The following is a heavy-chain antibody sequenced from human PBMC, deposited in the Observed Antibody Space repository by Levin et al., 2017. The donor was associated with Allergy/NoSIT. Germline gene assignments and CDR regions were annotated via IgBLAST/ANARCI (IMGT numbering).Heavy chain of an antibody. CDR3: ARTVFTMVRGVMPPSDYYYMDV. CDR1: GGSISSGSYY. CDR2: IYTSGST. D-gene: IGHD3-10*01. V-gene: IGHV4-61*02. Sequence: LRLSCTVSGGSISSGSYYWSWIRQPAGKGLEWIGRIYTSGSTNYNPSLKSRVTISVDTSKNQFSLKLSSVTAADTAVYYCARTVFTMVRGVMPPSDYYYMDVWGKGTTVTVSS. J-gene: IGHJ6*03.